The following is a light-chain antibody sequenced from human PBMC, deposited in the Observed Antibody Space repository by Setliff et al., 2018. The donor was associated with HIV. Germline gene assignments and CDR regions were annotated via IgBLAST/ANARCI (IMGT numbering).Light chain of an antibody. Sequence: NFMLTQPHSVSESPGKTITISCSRNSGSISANYVHWYQQRPGSSPTTVISSYHHRPSGVPDRFSGFIDSSSNSASLTISGLKIEDEADYYCQSYDNTKNIVMFGGGTKVTVL. CDR3: QSYDNTKNIVM. J-gene: IGLJ3*02. CDR1: SGSISANY. CDR2: SYH. V-gene: IGLV6-57*01.